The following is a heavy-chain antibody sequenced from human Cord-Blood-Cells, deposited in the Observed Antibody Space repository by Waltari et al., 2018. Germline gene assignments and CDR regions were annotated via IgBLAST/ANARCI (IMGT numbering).Heavy chain of an antibody. CDR2: IKQDGSEK. CDR1: GFTFSRYW. J-gene: IGHJ4*02. D-gene: IGHD1-7*01. Sequence: EVQLVESGVGLVQPVGSLILSCAASGFTFSRYWMSWVRQAPGKGLEWVANIKQDGSEKYYVDSVKGRFTISRDNAKNSLYLQMNSLRAEDTAVYYCARDSKLELGKGIDYWGQGTLVTVSS. CDR3: ARDSKLELGKGIDY. V-gene: IGHV3-7*01.